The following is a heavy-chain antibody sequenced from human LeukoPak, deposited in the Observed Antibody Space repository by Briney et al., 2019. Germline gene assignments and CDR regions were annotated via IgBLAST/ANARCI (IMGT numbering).Heavy chain of an antibody. CDR1: GASISSSIW. V-gene: IGHV4-4*02. D-gene: IGHD6-19*01. J-gene: IGHJ4*02. CDR3: ARPIAGSSVWRSFDY. CDR2: IYHSGST. Sequence: SETLSLTCAVSGASISSSIWWTWVRQPPGKGLEWIGEIYHSGSTNYNPSLKSRVTISGDNSKNQFPLQLSSVTAADTAVYYCARPIAGSSVWRSFDYWGQGTLVTVSS.